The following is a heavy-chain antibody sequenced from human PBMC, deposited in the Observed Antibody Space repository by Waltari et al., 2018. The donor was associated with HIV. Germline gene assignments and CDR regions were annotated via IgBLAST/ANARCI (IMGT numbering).Heavy chain of an antibody. D-gene: IGHD5-12*01. CDR2: FYYSGSWNYNRGST. Sequence: VQLRESGPRLVKPSETLSLVCNVSGDSMKSPYWNWIRQSPEKGLEWIGYFYYSGSWNYNRGSTTYKPSLQSRVTSSVARSKKQVSLGLRAVTAADTGVYFCARGNCHLGSCLLVAFPFDFWGQGIPVVVSS. CDR1: GDSMKSPY. CDR3: ARGNCHLGSCLLVAFPFDF. V-gene: IGHV4-59*11. J-gene: IGHJ3*01.